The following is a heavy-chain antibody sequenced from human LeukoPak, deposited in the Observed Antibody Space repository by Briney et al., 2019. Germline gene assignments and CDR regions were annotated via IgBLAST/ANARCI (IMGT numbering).Heavy chain of an antibody. CDR2: INHSGST. D-gene: IGHD3-3*01. CDR3: ARDQVTSPFDI. V-gene: IGHV4-34*01. Sequence: SETLSLTCAVYGGSFSGYYWSWIRQPPGKGLERIGEINHSGSTNYNPSLKSRVTISVDTSKNQFSLKLSSVTAADTAVYYCARDQVTSPFDIWGQGTMVTVSS. J-gene: IGHJ3*02. CDR1: GGSFSGYY.